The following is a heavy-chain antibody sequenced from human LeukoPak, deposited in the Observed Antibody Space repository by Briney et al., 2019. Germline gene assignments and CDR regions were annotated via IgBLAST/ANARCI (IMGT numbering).Heavy chain of an antibody. Sequence: SETLSLTCTVSGGSISSYYWSWIRQPPGKGLEWIGYISYSGSTNYNPSLKTRVTIPVDTSKNEFSLRLTSVTAADTAVYYCARFPHPQGNYFDYWGQGALVTVSS. CDR3: ARFPHPQGNYFDY. V-gene: IGHV4-59*01. CDR2: ISYSGST. CDR1: GGSISSYY. J-gene: IGHJ4*02.